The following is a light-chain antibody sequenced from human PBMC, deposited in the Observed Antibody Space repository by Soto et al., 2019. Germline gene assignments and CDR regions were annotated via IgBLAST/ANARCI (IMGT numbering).Light chain of an antibody. Sequence: EIVLTQSPATLSLSPGERATLSCRASQYVSSFLAWYQHKLGQPPRLLIYDASNRATGIPVRFSGSGSGTDFTLTISSLEPEDFAVYYCQQRSTWPPFSFGPGTKVDIK. V-gene: IGKV3-11*01. CDR1: QYVSSF. J-gene: IGKJ3*01. CDR2: DAS. CDR3: QQRSTWPPFS.